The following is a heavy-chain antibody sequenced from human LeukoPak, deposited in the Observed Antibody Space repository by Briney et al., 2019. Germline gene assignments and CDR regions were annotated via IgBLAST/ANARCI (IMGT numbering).Heavy chain of an antibody. V-gene: IGHV3-23*01. Sequence: GGSLRLSCEASGFTFTMDAMSWVRQAPGKGLEWVSSISGSGETTYNADSVKGRFTMSRDNSKNTLYLQMNSLRVEDSAVYYCAKPHAFRYVENWGQGTLVTVSS. J-gene: IGHJ4*02. CDR3: AKPHAFRYVEN. D-gene: IGHD1-14*01. CDR2: ISGSGETT. CDR1: GFTFTMDA.